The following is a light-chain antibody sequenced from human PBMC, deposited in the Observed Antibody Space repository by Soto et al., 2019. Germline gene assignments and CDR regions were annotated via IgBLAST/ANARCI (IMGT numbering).Light chain of an antibody. CDR3: GTCDSSLSAAV. CDR2: EDN. CDR1: SSNIGNNY. J-gene: IGLJ1*01. Sequence: QSVLTQPPSVSAAPGQKVTISCSGSSSNIGNNYVSWYQQLPATAPKLLIYEDNKRPSGIPDRFSGSKSGTSSTLGITGLQTGDEAEYYCGTCDSSLSAAVFGTGTKLTVL. V-gene: IGLV1-51*02.